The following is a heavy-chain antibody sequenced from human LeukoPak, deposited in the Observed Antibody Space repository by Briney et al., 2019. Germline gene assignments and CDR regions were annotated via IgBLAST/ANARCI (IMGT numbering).Heavy chain of an antibody. CDR2: ISAYNGNT. D-gene: IGHD5-18*01. V-gene: IGHV1-18*01. CDR1: GYTFTSYG. CDR3: ARDTFAGYSYGYRAFDI. Sequence: VASVKVSCKASGYTFTSYGISWVRQALGQGLEWMGWISAYNGNTNYAQKLQGRVTMTTDTSTSTAYMELRSLRSDDTAVYYCARDTFAGYSYGYRAFDIWGQGTMVTVSS. J-gene: IGHJ3*02.